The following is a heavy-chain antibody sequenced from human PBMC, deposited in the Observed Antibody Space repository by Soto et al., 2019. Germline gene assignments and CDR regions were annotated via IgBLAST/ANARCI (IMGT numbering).Heavy chain of an antibody. D-gene: IGHD3-16*01. J-gene: IGHJ4*02. V-gene: IGHV2-5*01. CDR2: IYWNDDK. CDR3: AHFPWGAAPDY. CDR1: GFSLSARGVG. Sequence: QITLEESGPTLVKPTQTLTLTCTFSGFSLSARGVGVGWIRQPPGKALEWLALIYWNDDKRYTPSLKSRLTITKDPSKNQVILTMTNMDPVDTATYYCAHFPWGAAPDYWGQGTLVTVSS.